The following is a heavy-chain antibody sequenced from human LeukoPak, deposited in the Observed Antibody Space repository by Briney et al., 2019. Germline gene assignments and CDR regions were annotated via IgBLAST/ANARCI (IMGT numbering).Heavy chain of an antibody. CDR3: ARSDYYDSSGYYGVVYYYYGMDV. D-gene: IGHD3-22*01. J-gene: IGHJ6*02. CDR1: GFTFSSYS. CDR2: ISSSSSYI. V-gene: IGHV3-21*01. Sequence: GGSLRLSCADSGFTFSSYSMNWVRQSPGKGLEWVSSISSSSSYIYYADSVKGRFTISRDNAKNSLYLQMNSLRAEDTAVYYCARSDYYDSSGYYGVVYYYYGMDVWGQGTTVTVSS.